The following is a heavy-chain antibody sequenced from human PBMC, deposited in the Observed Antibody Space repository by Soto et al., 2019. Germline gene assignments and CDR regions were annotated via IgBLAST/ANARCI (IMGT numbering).Heavy chain of an antibody. Sequence: QVQLVESGGGVVQPVRSLRLSCAASGFTFSSYGMHWVRQAPGKGLEWVAVISYDGSNKYYADSVKGRFTISRDNSKNTLYLQMNSLRAEDTAVYYCAKVLGYGDYPYYYYGMDVWGQGTTVTVSS. V-gene: IGHV3-30*18. J-gene: IGHJ6*02. D-gene: IGHD4-17*01. CDR3: AKVLGYGDYPYYYYGMDV. CDR2: ISYDGSNK. CDR1: GFTFSSYG.